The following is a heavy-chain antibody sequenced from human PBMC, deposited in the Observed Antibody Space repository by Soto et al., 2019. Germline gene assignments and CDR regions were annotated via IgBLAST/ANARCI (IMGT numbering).Heavy chain of an antibody. Sequence: SVKVSCKASGGTFSSYAISWVRQAPGQGLEWMGGIIPIFGTANYAQKFQGRVTITADESTSTAYMELSSLRSEDTAVYYCARDPTYYYDSSGYSSVRYFDYWGQGTXVTVSS. CDR2: IIPIFGTA. J-gene: IGHJ4*02. D-gene: IGHD3-22*01. CDR1: GGTFSSYA. V-gene: IGHV1-69*13. CDR3: ARDPTYYYDSSGYSSVRYFDY.